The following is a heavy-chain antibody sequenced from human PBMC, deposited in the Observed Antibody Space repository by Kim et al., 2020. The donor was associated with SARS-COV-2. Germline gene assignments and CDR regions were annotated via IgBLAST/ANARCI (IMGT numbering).Heavy chain of an antibody. V-gene: IGHV3-53*01. CDR3: VGLRVAMPGRRTYYFDM. CDR1: GVTVGSNY. J-gene: IGHJ4*02. CDR2: IQTGGNT. D-gene: IGHD6-19*01. Sequence: GGSLRLSCAASGVTVGSNYMSCVRQAPGKGLEWVSLIQTGGNTYYADSVRGRFVISRDSSKDTVYLQMNSLRAEDTALYYCVGLRVAMPGRRTYYFDMWGQGPLVTVSS.